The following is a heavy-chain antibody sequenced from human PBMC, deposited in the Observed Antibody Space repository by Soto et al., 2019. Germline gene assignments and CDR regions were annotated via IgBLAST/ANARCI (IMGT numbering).Heavy chain of an antibody. Sequence: GGSLRLSCAASGFTFSSYGMHWVRQAPGKGLEWVAVIWYDGSNKYYADSVKGRFTISRDNSKNTLYLQMNSLRAEDTAVYYCARGEGGYDIPMDVWGQGTTVTVSS. CDR1: GFTFSSYG. V-gene: IGHV3-33*01. CDR2: IWYDGSNK. J-gene: IGHJ6*02. D-gene: IGHD3-9*01. CDR3: ARGEGGYDIPMDV.